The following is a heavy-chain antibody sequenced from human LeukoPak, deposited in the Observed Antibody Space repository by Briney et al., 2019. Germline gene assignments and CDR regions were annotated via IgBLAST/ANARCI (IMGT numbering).Heavy chain of an antibody. CDR2: VDPEDGKT. CDR1: GYTFTDYY. V-gene: IGHV1-69-2*01. J-gene: IGHJ1*01. CDR3: ATPAYAPHKVYFQH. Sequence: GATVKISCKVSGYTFTDYYMHWVQQAPGKGLEWMGLVDPEDGKTIYAEKFQGRVTITADTSTDTAYMELSSLRFEDTAVYYCATPAYAPHKVYFQHWGQGTLVTVSS. D-gene: IGHD4-17*01.